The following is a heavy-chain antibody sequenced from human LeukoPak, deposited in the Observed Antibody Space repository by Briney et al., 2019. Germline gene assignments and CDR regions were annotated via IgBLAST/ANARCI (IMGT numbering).Heavy chain of an antibody. CDR3: ARDRESYYDSSGYSSAEYFQH. CDR1: GFTFSSYE. D-gene: IGHD3-22*01. J-gene: IGHJ1*01. CDR2: ISSSGSTI. V-gene: IGHV3-48*03. Sequence: PGGSLRLSCAASGFTFSSYEMNWVRQAPGKGLEWVSYISSSGSTIYYADSVKGRLTISRDNAKNSLYLQMNSLRAEDTAVYYCARDRESYYDSSGYSSAEYFQHWGQGTLVTVSS.